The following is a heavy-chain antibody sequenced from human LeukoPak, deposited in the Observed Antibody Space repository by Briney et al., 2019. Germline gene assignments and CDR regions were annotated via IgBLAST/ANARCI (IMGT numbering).Heavy chain of an antibody. V-gene: IGHV3-30*02. J-gene: IGHJ4*02. D-gene: IGHD5-12*01. CDR2: IRYDGTNK. CDR1: GFTFSSYG. CDR3: ANILGASYSGFDYGDY. Sequence: PGGSLRLSCAASGFTFSSYGMHWVRQAPGKGLEWVAFIRYDGTNKYYADSVKGRFTISRDNSKNTLYLQMNSLRAEDTAAYCCANILGASYSGFDYGDYWGQGTLVTVSS.